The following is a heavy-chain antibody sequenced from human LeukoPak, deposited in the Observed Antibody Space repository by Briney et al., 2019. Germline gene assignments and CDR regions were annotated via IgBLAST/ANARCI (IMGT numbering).Heavy chain of an antibody. CDR1: GGSISSYY. D-gene: IGHD5-18*01. J-gene: IGHJ4*02. Sequence: SETLSLTCTVSGGSISSYYWSWIRQPPGKGLEWIGYIYYSGNTNYNPSLQSRVTISVDTSKNQFSLKLSSVTAADTAVYYCARDSGYSYGDFDYWGQGTLVTVSS. V-gene: IGHV4-59*01. CDR3: ARDSGYSYGDFDY. CDR2: IYYSGNT.